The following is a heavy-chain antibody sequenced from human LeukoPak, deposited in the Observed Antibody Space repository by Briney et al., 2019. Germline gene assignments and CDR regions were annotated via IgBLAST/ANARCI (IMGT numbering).Heavy chain of an antibody. D-gene: IGHD3-22*01. J-gene: IGHJ4*02. V-gene: IGHV4-39*01. CDR3: ASSTSGYYNY. CDR1: GGSISSSSYY. Sequence: PETLSLTCTVSGGSISSSSYYWGWIRQPPGKGLEWIGSIYYTGSTYYNPSLKSRVTISVDTSKNQFSLKLSSVTAADTAVYYCASSTSGYYNYWGQGTLVTVSS. CDR2: IYYTGST.